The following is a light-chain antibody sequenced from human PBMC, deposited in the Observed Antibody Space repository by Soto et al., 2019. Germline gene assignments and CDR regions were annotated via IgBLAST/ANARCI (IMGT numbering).Light chain of an antibody. J-gene: IGKJ1*01. V-gene: IGKV1-17*01. CDR1: QGIRND. Sequence: DIQMTQFPSSLSASVGDRVTITCRASQGIRNDLGWYQQKPGKAPKRLIYAASSLQSGVPSRYSGSGSGIEFTLAISSLQPEDSATFYCLQHSTYPLTFGQGTKVEIK. CDR3: LQHSTYPLT. CDR2: AAS.